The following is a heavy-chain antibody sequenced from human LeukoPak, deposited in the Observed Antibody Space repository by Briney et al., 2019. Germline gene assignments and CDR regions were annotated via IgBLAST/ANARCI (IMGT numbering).Heavy chain of an antibody. Sequence: GASVKVSCKASGYTFTSYYMHWVRKATGQGLEWMGWMNPNSGNTGYAQKFQGRVTMTRNTSISTAYMELSSLRSEDTAVYYCARGLWFGELLDWFDPWGQGTLVTVSS. CDR2: MNPNSGNT. J-gene: IGHJ5*02. D-gene: IGHD3-10*01. V-gene: IGHV1-8*02. CDR1: GYTFTSYY. CDR3: ARGLWFGELLDWFDP.